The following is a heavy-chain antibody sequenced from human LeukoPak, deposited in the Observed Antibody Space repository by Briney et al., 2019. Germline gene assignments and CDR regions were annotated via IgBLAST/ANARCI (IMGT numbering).Heavy chain of an antibody. J-gene: IGHJ6*02. V-gene: IGHV3-23*01. Sequence: PGGSLRLSCAASGITFSSYAMSWVRQAPGKGLEWVSAISGSGGSTYYADSVKGRFTISRDNAKNSLYLQMNSLRAEDTAVYYCARAPGSSGWPYYYYGMDVWGQGTTVTVSS. CDR2: ISGSGGST. D-gene: IGHD6-19*01. CDR1: GITFSSYA. CDR3: ARAPGSSGWPYYYYGMDV.